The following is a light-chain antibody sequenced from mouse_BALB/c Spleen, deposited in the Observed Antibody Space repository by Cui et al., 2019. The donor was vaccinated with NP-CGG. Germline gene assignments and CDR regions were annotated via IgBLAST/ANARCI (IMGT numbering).Light chain of an antibody. CDR1: TGAVTTSNY. CDR3: ALWYSNHWV. Sequence: QPVLTQELALTTSPGETVTLTCRSSTGAVTTSNYANWVQEKPDHLFTGLIGGTNNRAPGVPARFSGSLIGDKAALTITGAQTEDEAIYFCALWYSNHWVFGGGTKLTVL. V-gene: IGLV1*01. J-gene: IGLJ1*01. CDR2: GTN.